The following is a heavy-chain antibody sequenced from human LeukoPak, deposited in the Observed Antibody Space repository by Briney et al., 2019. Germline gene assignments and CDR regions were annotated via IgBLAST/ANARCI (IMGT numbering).Heavy chain of an antibody. CDR2: INPNSGGT. D-gene: IGHD5-18*01. CDR3: ARSTSYSYGPNWFDP. J-gene: IGHJ5*02. Sequence: ASVKVSCKASGYTFTGYYMHWVRQAPGQGLEWMGWINPNSGGTNYAQKLQGRVTMTTDTSTSTAYMELRSLRSDDTAVYYCARSTSYSYGPNWFDPWGQGTLVTVSS. CDR1: GYTFTGYY. V-gene: IGHV1-2*02.